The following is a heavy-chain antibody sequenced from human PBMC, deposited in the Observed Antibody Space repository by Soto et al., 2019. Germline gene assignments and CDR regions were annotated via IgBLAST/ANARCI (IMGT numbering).Heavy chain of an antibody. Sequence: PGVSLRLSCAASGFTFSSYWMSWVRQAPGKGLEWVANIKQDGSEKYYVDSVKGRFTISRDNAKNSLYLQMNSLRAEDTVVYYCARLVVVVVAAPNWFDPWGQGTLVTVSS. J-gene: IGHJ5*02. CDR3: ARLVVVVVAAPNWFDP. CDR1: GFTFSSYW. V-gene: IGHV3-7*05. CDR2: IKQDGSEK. D-gene: IGHD2-15*01.